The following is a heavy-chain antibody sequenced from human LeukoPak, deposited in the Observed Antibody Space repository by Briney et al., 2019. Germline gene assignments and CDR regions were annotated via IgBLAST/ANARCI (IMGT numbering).Heavy chain of an antibody. Sequence: GASVKVSCKASGGTFISYAISWVRQAPGQGLEWMGRIIPIFGTANYAQKFQGRVTITTDESTSTAYMELSSLRSEDTAVYYCASGSYYDFWSGSSRYYYYYMDVWGKGTTVTVSS. V-gene: IGHV1-69*05. CDR3: ASGSYYDFWSGSSRYYYYYMDV. CDR2: IIPIFGTA. J-gene: IGHJ6*03. D-gene: IGHD3-3*01. CDR1: GGTFISYA.